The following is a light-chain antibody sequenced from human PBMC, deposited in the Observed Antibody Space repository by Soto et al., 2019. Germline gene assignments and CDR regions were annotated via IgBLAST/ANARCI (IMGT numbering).Light chain of an antibody. CDR1: QSISDT. Sequence: EIVMTQSPATLSVSPGGRATLSCRASQSISDTLAWYRQKPGQAPRLLIYGASTRAPGFPARFSGSGSGTDFTLTISSRQSEDFAVYYCQQFNNWPWTFGQGTKVEIK. V-gene: IGKV3-15*01. J-gene: IGKJ1*01. CDR3: QQFNNWPWT. CDR2: GAS.